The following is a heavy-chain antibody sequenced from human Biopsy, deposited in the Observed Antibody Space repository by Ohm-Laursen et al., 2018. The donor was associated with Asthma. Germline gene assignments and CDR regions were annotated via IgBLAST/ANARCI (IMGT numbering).Heavy chain of an antibody. CDR1: PGSFSGFF. CDR2: TNERGVT. V-gene: IGHV4-34*01. J-gene: IGHJ4*02. CDR3: VRAVRNEQWLAPFDY. D-gene: IGHD6-19*01. Sequence: SETLSLTWDVYPGSFSGFFWTWIRQSPGKGLEWIGETNERGVTNNNPSLKSRVIISIDTYWNRVSLKLTSVTAADTAVYYCVRAVRNEQWLAPFDYWGQGKPVTVSS.